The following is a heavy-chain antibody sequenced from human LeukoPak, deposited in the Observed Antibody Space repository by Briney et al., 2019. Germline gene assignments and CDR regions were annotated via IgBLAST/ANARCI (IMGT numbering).Heavy chain of an antibody. V-gene: IGHV4-38-2*02. CDR3: ARDRRFIDY. D-gene: IGHD3-16*02. J-gene: IGHJ4*02. CDR1: GYSISSGYY. Sequence: KPSETLSLTCTVSGYSISSGYYWGWIRQPPGKGLEWIGSIYHSGSTYYNPSHKSRVTISVDTSKNQFSLKLSSVTAADTAVYYCARDRRFIDYWGQGTLVTVSS. CDR2: IYHSGST.